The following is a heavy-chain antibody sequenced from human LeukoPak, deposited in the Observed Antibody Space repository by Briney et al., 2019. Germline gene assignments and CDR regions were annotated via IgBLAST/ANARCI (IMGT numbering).Heavy chain of an antibody. D-gene: IGHD6-19*01. CDR1: GGTFSSYA. V-gene: IGHV1-69*13. CDR3: ASHSSSGWYPVWFDP. CDR2: IIPIFGTA. J-gene: IGHJ5*02. Sequence: ASVKVSCKASGGTFSSYAISWVRQAPGQGLEWMGGIIPIFGTANYAQKFQGRVTITADESTSTAYMGLSSLRSEDTAVYYCASHSSSGWYPVWFDPWGQGTLVTVSS.